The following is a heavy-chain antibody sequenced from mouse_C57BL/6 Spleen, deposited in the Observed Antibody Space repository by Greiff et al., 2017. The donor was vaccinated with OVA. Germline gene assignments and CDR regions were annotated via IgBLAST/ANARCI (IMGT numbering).Heavy chain of an antibody. V-gene: IGHV2-5*01. CDR1: GFSLTSYG. CDR2: IWRGGST. D-gene: IGHD3-1*01. CDR3: AKWGYGGGYIDV. Sequence: QVQLQQSGPGLVQPSQSLSITCTVSGFSLTSYGVHWVRQSPGKGLEWLGVIWRGGSTDYNAAFMSRLRITKDNSKSQVFFKMNSLQADDTAIYYCAKWGYGGGYIDVWGTGTSVTVSS. J-gene: IGHJ1*03.